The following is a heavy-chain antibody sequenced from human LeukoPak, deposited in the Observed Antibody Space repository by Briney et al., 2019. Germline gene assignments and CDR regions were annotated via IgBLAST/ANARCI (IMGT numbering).Heavy chain of an antibody. CDR3: AKEEWLLAVYFDY. CDR2: ISGSGGST. Sequence: GGSLRLSCAAPGFTFSNYAMSWVRQAPGKGLEWVSTISGSGGSTYYADSVKGQFTISRDNSKNTLYLQMNSLRAEDTAVYYCAKEEWLLAVYFDYWGQGTLVTVSS. J-gene: IGHJ4*02. D-gene: IGHD3-3*01. CDR1: GFTFSNYA. V-gene: IGHV3-23*01.